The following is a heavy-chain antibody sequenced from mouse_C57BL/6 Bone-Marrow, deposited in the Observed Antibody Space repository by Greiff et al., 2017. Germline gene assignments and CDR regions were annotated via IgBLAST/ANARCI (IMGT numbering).Heavy chain of an antibody. J-gene: IGHJ3*01. V-gene: IGHV1-81*01. CDR3: VVRKLRLPFAY. CDR2: IYPRSGNT. D-gene: IGHD3-2*02. Sequence: VQLVESGAELARPGASVKLSCTASGYTFTSYGISWVKQRTGQGLEWIGEIYPRSGNTYYNEKFKGKSTLTADKSSSTAYMELRSLTSEDSAVYFCVVRKLRLPFAYWGQGTLVTVSA. CDR1: GYTFTSYG.